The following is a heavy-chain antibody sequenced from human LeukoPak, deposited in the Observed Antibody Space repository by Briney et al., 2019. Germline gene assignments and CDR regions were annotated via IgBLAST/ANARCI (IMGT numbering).Heavy chain of an antibody. CDR3: ARTIQLWFFDY. Sequence: SETLSLTCAVYGGSFSGYYWSWIRQPSGKGLEWIGEINHSGSTNYNPSLKSRVTISVDTSKNQFSLKLSSVTAADTAVYYCARTIQLWFFDYWGQGTLVTVSS. D-gene: IGHD5-18*01. V-gene: IGHV4-34*01. CDR2: INHSGST. CDR1: GGSFSGYY. J-gene: IGHJ4*02.